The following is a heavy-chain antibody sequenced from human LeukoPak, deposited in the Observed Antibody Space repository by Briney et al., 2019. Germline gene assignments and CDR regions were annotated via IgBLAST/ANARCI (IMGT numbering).Heavy chain of an antibody. CDR2: IYPGDSDT. V-gene: IGHV5-51*01. J-gene: IGHJ3*02. CDR1: GYNFAVYW. D-gene: IGHD2-2*02. Sequence: GESLKISCKGSGYNFAVYWIDWVRQMPGKGLEWMGVIYPGDSDTRYSPAFQGQVTISADKSISTVYLQWSSLKASDTAMYYCARRRVPGVISYGFDIWGQGTMVTVSS. CDR3: ARRRVPGVISYGFDI.